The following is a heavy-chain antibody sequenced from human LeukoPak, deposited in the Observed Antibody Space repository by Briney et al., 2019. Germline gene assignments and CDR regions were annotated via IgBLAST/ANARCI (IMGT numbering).Heavy chain of an antibody. CDR2: ISSSSSYI. D-gene: IGHD2-15*01. CDR3: ARDPPEEYCSGGSCYSDDY. J-gene: IGHJ4*02. Sequence: GGSLRLSCAASGFTFSSYSMNWVRQAPGKGLEWVSSISSSSSYIYYADSVKGRFTISRDNAKNSLYLQMNSLRAEDTAVYYCARDPPEEYCSGGSCYSDDYWGQGTLVTVSS. CDR1: GFTFSSYS. V-gene: IGHV3-21*01.